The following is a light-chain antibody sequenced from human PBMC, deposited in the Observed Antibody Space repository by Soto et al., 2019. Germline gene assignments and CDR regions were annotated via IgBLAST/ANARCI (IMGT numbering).Light chain of an antibody. CDR2: GAS. J-gene: IGKJ1*01. CDR3: HQHGGSPET. V-gene: IGKV3-20*01. CDR1: RSVNNNY. Sequence: ELLFTQSPGTPALSPGERANLSCRASRSVNNNYLAWYQQKPGQAPRLLIFGASSRATGIPDRFIGSGSGTEFILTISRLEPDDFAIYHCHQHGGSPETFGQGTKVDIK.